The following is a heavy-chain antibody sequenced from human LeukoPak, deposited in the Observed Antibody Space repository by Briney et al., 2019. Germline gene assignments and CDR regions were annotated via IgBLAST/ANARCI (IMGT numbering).Heavy chain of an antibody. J-gene: IGHJ4*02. CDR2: ISWNSGYI. V-gene: IGHV3-9*01. Sequence: GGSLRLSCAASGFTFDAYAMHWVRQAPGKGLEWLSIISWNSGYIDYADSVKGRFTISRDNAKNSLSLQMDSLRTEDTAFYYCAKVRGTYSSGYYFDSWGQGTLVTVSS. CDR3: AKVRGTYSSGYYFDS. CDR1: GFTFDAYA. D-gene: IGHD6-19*01.